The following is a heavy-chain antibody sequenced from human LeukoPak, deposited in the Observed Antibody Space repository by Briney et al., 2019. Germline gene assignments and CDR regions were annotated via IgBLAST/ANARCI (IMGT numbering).Heavy chain of an antibody. D-gene: IGHD1-7*01. V-gene: IGHV3-73*01. Sequence: GGSLRLSCAASGFTFSGSAMHWVRQASGKGLEWVGRIRSKADSYATAYAASVKGRFTISRDDSKNTAYLQMNSLKTEDTAVYYCTRELRYFDYWGQGTLVTVSS. CDR2: IRSKADSYAT. CDR1: GFTFSGSA. CDR3: TRELRYFDY. J-gene: IGHJ4*02.